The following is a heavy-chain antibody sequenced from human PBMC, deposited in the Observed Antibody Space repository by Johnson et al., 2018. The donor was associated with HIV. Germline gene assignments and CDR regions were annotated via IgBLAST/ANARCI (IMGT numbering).Heavy chain of an antibody. CDR2: IWYDGSNK. CDR3: TRDGDNSAFDI. D-gene: IGHD4-17*01. V-gene: IGHV3-33*08. J-gene: IGHJ3*02. CDR1: GFTFSSYA. Sequence: QVQLVESGGGVVQPGGSLRLSCAASGFTFSSYAMSWVRQAPGKGLEWVAVIWYDGSNKYYADSVKGRFTMTRENAKNTLYLQMNFLRAEDTAMYYCTRDGDNSAFDIWGQGTMVSVSS.